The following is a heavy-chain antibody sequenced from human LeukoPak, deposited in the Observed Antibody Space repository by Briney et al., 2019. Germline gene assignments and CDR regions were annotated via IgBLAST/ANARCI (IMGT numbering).Heavy chain of an antibody. V-gene: IGHV3-74*01. D-gene: IGHD1-26*01. CDR3: ARVGQGEWFFDL. CDR2: INNDGSST. Sequence: PGGSLRLSCAASGFTFSSYWMHWVRQAPGKGLVWVSRINNDGSSTSYADSVKGRFTISRDNAKNTLYLQMNSLRAEDTAVYYCARVGQGEWFFDLWGRGTLVTVSS. J-gene: IGHJ2*01. CDR1: GFTFSSYW.